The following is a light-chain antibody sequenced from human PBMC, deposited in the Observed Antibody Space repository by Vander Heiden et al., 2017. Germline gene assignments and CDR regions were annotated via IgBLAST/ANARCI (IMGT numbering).Light chain of an antibody. CDR1: QAISNN. CDR3: HQYTNWPGT. Sequence: EIVMTQSPVTLSVSTGERATLSCRASQAISNNLAWYQQRPGQAPRLLIYHASTRATAFPARFSGSGSGTDFTLTISSLQPEDIAIYFCHQYTNWPGTFGQGTKVEIK. CDR2: HAS. V-gene: IGKV3-15*01. J-gene: IGKJ2*02.